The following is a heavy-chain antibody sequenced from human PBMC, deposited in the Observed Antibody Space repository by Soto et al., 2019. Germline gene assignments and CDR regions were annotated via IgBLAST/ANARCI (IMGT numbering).Heavy chain of an antibody. CDR1: GGTFSSNA. D-gene: IGHD6-19*01. CDR3: ARLPVADLYRDY. Sequence: QVQLVQSGAEVKKPGSSVKVSCKASGGTFSSNAISWVRQAPGQGLEWMGGIIPIFGTANYAQRFQGRVTITADESTSTAYMELSRLRSEDTAVYYGARLPVADLYRDYWGQGTLVTVSS. V-gene: IGHV1-69*12. CDR2: IIPIFGTA. J-gene: IGHJ4*02.